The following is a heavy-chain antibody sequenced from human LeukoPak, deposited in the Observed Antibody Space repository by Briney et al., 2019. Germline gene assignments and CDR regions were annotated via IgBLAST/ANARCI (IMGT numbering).Heavy chain of an antibody. Sequence: SESRSPTCTVSGASISSYCWSWIRQPPGKGLEWIGYIYYSGSTSYNPSLKRRVPISVDTSKNQFSLKLTSVTAADTAVHYCTRGYGSGSYDSHWGPGSLVTVSS. CDR1: GASISSYC. CDR2: IYYSGST. J-gene: IGHJ4*02. CDR3: TRGYGSGSYDSH. D-gene: IGHD3-10*01. V-gene: IGHV4-59*12.